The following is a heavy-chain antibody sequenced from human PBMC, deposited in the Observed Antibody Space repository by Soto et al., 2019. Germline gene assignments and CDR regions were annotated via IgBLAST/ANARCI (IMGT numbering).Heavy chain of an antibody. Sequence: SETLSLTCSVSGGSISSGCYYWSWIRQHPGKGLEWIGYIYYSGSTYYNPSLKSRVTISVDTSKNQFSLKLSSVTAADTAVYYCARDPGYCSGGSCRTPDGMDVWGQGTTVTVSS. CDR2: IYYSGST. V-gene: IGHV4-31*03. CDR3: ARDPGYCSGGSCRTPDGMDV. CDR1: GGSISSGCYY. D-gene: IGHD2-15*01. J-gene: IGHJ6*02.